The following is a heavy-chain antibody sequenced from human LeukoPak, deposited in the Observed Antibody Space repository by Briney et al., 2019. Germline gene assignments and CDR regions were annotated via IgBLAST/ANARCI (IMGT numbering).Heavy chain of an antibody. Sequence: SETLSLTCTVSGGSISTYYWSWIRQPPGKRLEWIGYIYYSGSTNYNPSLKSRVTISLDTPKNQFSLRLNSVTAADTAVYYCARGVAGYGPYDYWGQGTLVTVPS. CDR3: ARGVAGYGPYDY. D-gene: IGHD5-12*01. J-gene: IGHJ4*02. CDR1: GGSISTYY. V-gene: IGHV4-59*01. CDR2: IYYSGST.